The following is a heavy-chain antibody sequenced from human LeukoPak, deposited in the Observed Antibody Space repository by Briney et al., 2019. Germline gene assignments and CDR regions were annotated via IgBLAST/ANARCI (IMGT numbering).Heavy chain of an antibody. V-gene: IGHV1-8*01. Sequence: ASVKVSCKASGYTFTSYDINWVRQAPGQGLEWMGWMNPNSDNAGYAQKFQGRVTMTRNTSISTAYMELSSLRSEDTAVYYCARLNTQELQWDWFDPWGQGTLVTVSS. CDR1: GYTFTSYD. J-gene: IGHJ5*02. CDR3: ARLNTQELQWDWFDP. D-gene: IGHD1-7*01. CDR2: MNPNSDNA.